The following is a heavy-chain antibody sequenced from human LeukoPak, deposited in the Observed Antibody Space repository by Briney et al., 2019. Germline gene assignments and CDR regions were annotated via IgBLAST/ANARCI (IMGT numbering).Heavy chain of an antibody. V-gene: IGHV3-23*01. CDR1: GFTFSSYA. CDR2: IEVGGAIT. CDR3: AKDRFENSDGYPALYSGPDY. J-gene: IGHJ4*02. Sequence: GGSLRLSCAASGFTFSSYAMTWVRRAPGKGVEGVSTIEVGGAITHYADSVKGRFTISRDTSKNTLYLQMHNLRAEDTAIYYCAKDRFENSDGYPALYSGPDYWGQGTLVTVSS. D-gene: IGHD5-24*01.